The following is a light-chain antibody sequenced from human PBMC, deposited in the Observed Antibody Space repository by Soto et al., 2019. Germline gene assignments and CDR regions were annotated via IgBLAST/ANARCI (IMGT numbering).Light chain of an antibody. CDR1: QSVSSS. J-gene: IGKJ1*01. Sequence: EIVMTHSPATLSVSPGERATLSFSSSQSVSSSLAWYQQKPGQAPRLLIYDASNRATGIPARFSGSGSGTDFTLTISSLEPEDFAVYYCQQRTKWRTFGQGTKVDIK. CDR3: QQRTKWRT. CDR2: DAS. V-gene: IGKV3-11*01.